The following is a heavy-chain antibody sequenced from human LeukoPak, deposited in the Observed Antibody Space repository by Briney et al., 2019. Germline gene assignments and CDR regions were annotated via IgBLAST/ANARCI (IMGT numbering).Heavy chain of an antibody. CDR1: RFTFSSYA. J-gene: IGHJ4*02. CDR3: ARVGGNYYDSKLFDY. CDR2: ISYDGSNK. V-gene: IGHV3-30-3*01. Sequence: GRSLRLSCAASRFTFSSYAMHWVRQAPGKGLEWVAVISYDGSNKYYADSVKGRFTISRDNSKNTLYLQMNSLRAEDTAVYYCARVGGNYYDSKLFDYWGQGTLVTVSS. D-gene: IGHD3-22*01.